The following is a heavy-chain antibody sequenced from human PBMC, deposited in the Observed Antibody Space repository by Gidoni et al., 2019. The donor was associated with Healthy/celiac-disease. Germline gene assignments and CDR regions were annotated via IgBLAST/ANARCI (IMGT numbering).Heavy chain of an antibody. CDR2: IYYRGST. D-gene: IGHD2-15*01. Sequence: QLQLQESGPGLVKPSETLSLTCTVSGGSISSSSYYWGWIRQPPGKGLEWIGSIYYRGSTYYNPSLKSRVTISVDTSKNQFSLKLSSVTAADTAVYYCARQQDLSPDYWGQGTLVTVSS. J-gene: IGHJ4*02. CDR3: ARQQDLSPDY. CDR1: GGSISSSSYY. V-gene: IGHV4-39*07.